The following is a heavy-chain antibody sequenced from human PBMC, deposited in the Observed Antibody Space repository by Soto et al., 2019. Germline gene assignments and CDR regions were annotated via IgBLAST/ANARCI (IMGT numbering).Heavy chain of an antibody. CDR2: ISGSGGST. J-gene: IGHJ6*02. CDR3: AKRARLRYFDWFYGMDV. Sequence: RRLSCAASGFTFSSYAMSWVRQAPGKGLEWVSAISGSGGSTYYADSVKGRFTISRDNSKNTLYLQMNSLRAEDTAVYYCAKRARLRYFDWFYGMDVWGQGTTVTVSS. CDR1: GFTFSSYA. V-gene: IGHV3-23*01. D-gene: IGHD3-9*01.